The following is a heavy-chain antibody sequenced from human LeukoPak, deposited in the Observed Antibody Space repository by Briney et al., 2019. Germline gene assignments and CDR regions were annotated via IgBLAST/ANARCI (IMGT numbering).Heavy chain of an antibody. CDR2: IYSGGST. J-gene: IGHJ3*02. Sequence: GGSLRLSCAASGFTVSSNYMGWVRQAPGKGLEWVSVIYSGGSTYYADSVKGRFTISRDNSKNTLYLQMNSLRAEDTAVYYCARDYYDSSGYYFDAFGIWGQGTMVTVSS. D-gene: IGHD3-22*01. CDR3: ARDYYDSSGYYFDAFGI. CDR1: GFTVSSNY. V-gene: IGHV3-66*01.